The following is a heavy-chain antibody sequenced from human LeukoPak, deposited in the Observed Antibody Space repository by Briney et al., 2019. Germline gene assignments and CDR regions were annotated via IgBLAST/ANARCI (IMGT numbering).Heavy chain of an antibody. CDR1: GGSISSSNW. V-gene: IGHV4-4*02. D-gene: IGHD1-20*01. J-gene: IGHJ4*02. Sequence: SETLSLTCAVSGGSISSSNWWRWVRQPPGKGLEWIGEIYHSGSTNYNPSLKSRVTISVDKSKNQFSLKLSSVTAADTAVYYCARVRSPYITGTTIIDYWGQGTLVTVSS. CDR3: ARVRSPYITGTTIIDY. CDR2: IYHSGST.